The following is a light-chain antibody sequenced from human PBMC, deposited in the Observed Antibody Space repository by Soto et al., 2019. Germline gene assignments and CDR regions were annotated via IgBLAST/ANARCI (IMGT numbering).Light chain of an antibody. CDR3: HQYHIYPVT. Sequence: DIQMTQSPSTLSASVGDRVTITCRASQSVSTWLAWYQQKPGKAPKLLIHKASTFENGFPSRFSGSGSGTDFTLTFSSPQSDHFASYYCHQYHIYPVTFGGGTKLEIK. CDR1: QSVSTW. CDR2: KAS. J-gene: IGKJ4*01. V-gene: IGKV1-5*03.